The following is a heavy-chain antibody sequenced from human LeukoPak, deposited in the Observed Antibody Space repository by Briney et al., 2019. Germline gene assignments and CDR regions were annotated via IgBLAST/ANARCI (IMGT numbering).Heavy chain of an antibody. V-gene: IGHV4-30-2*02. CDR1: GGSISSGGYS. Sequence: SETLSLTCAVSGGSISSGGYSWSWIRQPPGKGLEWIGYIYHSGSTYYNPSLKSRVTISVDRSKNQFPLKLSSVTAADTAVYYCARLITIFGVVDYWGQGTLVTVSS. CDR2: IYHSGST. J-gene: IGHJ4*02. D-gene: IGHD3-3*01. CDR3: ARLITIFGVVDY.